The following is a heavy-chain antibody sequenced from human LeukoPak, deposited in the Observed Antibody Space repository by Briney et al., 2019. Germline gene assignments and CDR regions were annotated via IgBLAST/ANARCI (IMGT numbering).Heavy chain of an antibody. D-gene: IGHD6-19*01. CDR1: GGSISSYY. CDR3: ASAAAPSSGWHRAPYYYYMDV. Sequence: PSETLSLTCTVSGGSISSYYWSWIRQPPGKGLEWIGYIYYSGSTNYNPSLKSRVTISVDTSKNQFSLKLSSVTAADTAVYYCASAAAPSSGWHRAPYYYYMDVWGKGTTVTVSS. CDR2: IYYSGST. V-gene: IGHV4-59*01. J-gene: IGHJ6*03.